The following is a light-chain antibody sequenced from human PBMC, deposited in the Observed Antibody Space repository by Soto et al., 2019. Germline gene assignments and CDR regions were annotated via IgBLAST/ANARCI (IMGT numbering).Light chain of an antibody. CDR2: DAS. Sequence: DIEMTQSPPSLSAFVGDRVTITCRASQNIATYLNWYQQKPGRAPKLLIYDASNLEAGVPSRFRGSGSGTDFTFTISRLQPEDIATYYCQQYENLPTFGQGTRLEIK. CDR1: QNIATY. V-gene: IGKV1-33*01. J-gene: IGKJ5*01. CDR3: QQYENLPT.